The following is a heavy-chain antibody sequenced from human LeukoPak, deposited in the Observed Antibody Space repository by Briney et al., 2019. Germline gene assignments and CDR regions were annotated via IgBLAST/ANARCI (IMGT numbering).Heavy chain of an antibody. V-gene: IGHV1-46*01. CDR1: GYTFTSYY. D-gene: IGHD3-22*01. Sequence: ASVKVSCKASGYTFTSYYMHWVRQAPGQGLEWMGIINPSGGSTSYAQKFQGRVTMTRDTSTSTVYVELSSLRSEDTAVYYCARDDPGYDSSGPYDYWGQGTLVTVSS. CDR2: INPSGGST. J-gene: IGHJ4*02. CDR3: ARDDPGYDSSGPYDY.